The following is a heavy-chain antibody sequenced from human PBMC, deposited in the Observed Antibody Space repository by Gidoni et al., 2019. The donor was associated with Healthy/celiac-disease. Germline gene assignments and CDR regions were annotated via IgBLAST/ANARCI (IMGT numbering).Heavy chain of an antibody. J-gene: IGHJ5*02. CDR3: ARDPSSGSPPPPNWFDP. V-gene: IGHV3-21*01. Sequence: EVQLVESGGGLVKPGGSLRLSCAASGFTFSSYSMNWVRQAPGKGLEWVSSISSSSSYIYYADSVKGRFTISRDNAKNSLYLQMNSLRAEDTAVYYCARDPSSGSPPPPNWFDPWGQGTLVTVSS. D-gene: IGHD1-26*01. CDR2: ISSSSSYI. CDR1: GFTFSSYS.